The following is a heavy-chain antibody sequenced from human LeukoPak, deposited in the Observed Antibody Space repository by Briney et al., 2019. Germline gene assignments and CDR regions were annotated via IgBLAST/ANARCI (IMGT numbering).Heavy chain of an antibody. CDR3: ARPGRLGKLFI. V-gene: IGHV4-39*01. D-gene: IGHD3-16*01. Sequence: PSETLSLTCTVSSGSISSSSYYWGWIRQPPGKGLEWIGSMYYSGSTYYTPSLKSRVTISIYTSKNQFSLKLSSVTAADTAVYYCARPGRLGKLFIRGQGTMGTVSS. CDR1: SGSISSSSYY. J-gene: IGHJ3*02. CDR2: MYYSGST.